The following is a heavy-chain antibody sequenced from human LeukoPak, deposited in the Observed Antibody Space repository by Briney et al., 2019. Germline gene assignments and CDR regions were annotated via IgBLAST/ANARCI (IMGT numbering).Heavy chain of an antibody. V-gene: IGHV3-7*01. J-gene: IGHJ6*03. CDR2: IKQGGSEK. D-gene: IGHD6-6*01. CDR1: GFTFSSYW. Sequence: PGGSLRLSCAASGFTFSSYWMSWVRQAPGKGLEWVANIKQGGSEKYYVDSVKGRFTISRDNAKNSLYLQMNSLRAEDTAVYYCARFARLARPALWYYYYYMDVWGKGTTVTVSS. CDR3: ARFARLARPALWYYYYYMDV.